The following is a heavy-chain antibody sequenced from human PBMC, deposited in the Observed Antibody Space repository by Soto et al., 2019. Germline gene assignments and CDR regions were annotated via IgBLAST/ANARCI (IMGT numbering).Heavy chain of an antibody. CDR2: IIPIFGTA. V-gene: IGHV1-69*01. Sequence: QVQLEQSGAEVRKPGSSVKVSCKASGGTFSRHAISWVRQAPGQGLEWMGAIIPIFGTANHAQKFQGRVTIIADESTSTVYMELSSLRSEDTAMYYCARGWGYDSNDYYYAYWGQGTLVIVSS. CDR3: ARGWGYDSNDYYYAY. CDR1: GGTFSRHA. D-gene: IGHD3-22*01. J-gene: IGHJ4*02.